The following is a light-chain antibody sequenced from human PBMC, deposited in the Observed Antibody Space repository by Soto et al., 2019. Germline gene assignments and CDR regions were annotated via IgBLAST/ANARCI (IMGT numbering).Light chain of an antibody. CDR1: QDISHY. J-gene: IGKJ5*01. CDR3: QQYDDPPTT. Sequence: DIHMSQSPSSLSASVGYTVTITCEASQDISHYLNWYQQKPGKALKLLIYDASNLHPGVPSRFRGSGSGTEFSFNITSLPPEHVATYCCQQYDDPPTTFGQGTRLEIK. V-gene: IGKV1-33*01. CDR2: DAS.